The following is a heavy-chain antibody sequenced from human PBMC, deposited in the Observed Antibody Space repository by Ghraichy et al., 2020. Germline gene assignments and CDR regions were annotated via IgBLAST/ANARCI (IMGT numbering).Heavy chain of an antibody. D-gene: IGHD3-3*02. CDR1: GFTFSSYA. V-gene: IGHV3-30-3*01. J-gene: IGHJ4*02. Sequence: GGSLRLSCAASGFTFSSYAMHWVRQAPGKGLEWVAVISYDGSNKYYADSVKGRFTISRDNSKNTLYLQMNSLRAEDTAVYYCARDALDYWGQGTLVTVSS. CDR3: ARDALDY. CDR2: ISYDGSNK.